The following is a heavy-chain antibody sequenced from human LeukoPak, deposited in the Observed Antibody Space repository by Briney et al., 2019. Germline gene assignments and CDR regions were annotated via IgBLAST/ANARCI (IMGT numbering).Heavy chain of an antibody. CDR1: GGSFIIGGYD. CDR2: IFYSGTT. D-gene: IGHD7-27*01. Sequence: SQTLSLTCTVSGGSFIIGGYDWGWIRQHPGKGLEWIGYIFYSGTTYCNPSLKSRVIISVDASKNQFSLRLSSVTAADAAVYYYARDLGGLGKIGQWGQGTLVTVSS. CDR3: ARDLGGLGKIGQ. J-gene: IGHJ4*02. V-gene: IGHV4-31*03.